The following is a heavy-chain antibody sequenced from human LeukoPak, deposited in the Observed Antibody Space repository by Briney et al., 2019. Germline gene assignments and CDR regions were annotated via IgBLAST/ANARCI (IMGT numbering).Heavy chain of an antibody. CDR1: VGTFSSHA. V-gene: IGHV1-69*04. CDR2: INPIVDTA. D-gene: IGHD5-24*01. J-gene: IGHJ5*02. Sequence: SVKVSCKTPVGTFSSHAITWVRQAPGQGLEWMGRINPIVDTANYAQKSHDRVTITADKSTTTVYLVLNDLTPDDTAVYFCARLSNGYSSGMYNWFDPWGQGTLVTVSS. CDR3: ARLSNGYSSGMYNWFDP.